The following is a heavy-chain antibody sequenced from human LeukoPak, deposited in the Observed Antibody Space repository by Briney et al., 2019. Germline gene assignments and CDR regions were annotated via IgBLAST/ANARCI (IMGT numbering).Heavy chain of an antibody. D-gene: IGHD2-2*01. CDR1: GLTVSNNF. J-gene: IGHJ4*02. CDR2: ISGSGGST. Sequence: GGSLRLSCAASGLTVSNNFMDWVRQAPGKGLEWVSAISGSGGSTYYADSVKGRFTISRDNSKNTLYLQMNSLRAEDTAVYYCAKDRAIVVVPAAAFDYWGQGTLVTVSS. CDR3: AKDRAIVVVPAAAFDY. V-gene: IGHV3-23*01.